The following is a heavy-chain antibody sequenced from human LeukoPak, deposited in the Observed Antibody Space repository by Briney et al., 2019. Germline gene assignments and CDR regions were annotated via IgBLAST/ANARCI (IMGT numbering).Heavy chain of an antibody. CDR2: IYHSGST. V-gene: IGHV4-38-2*01. J-gene: IGHJ4*02. CDR3: ARQSDDFDY. Sequence: PSETLSLTCAVSGYSISSGYYWGWIRPPPGKGLEWIGSIYHSGSTYYNPSLKSRVTISVDTSKNQFSLKLRSVTAADTAVYYCARQSDDFDYWGQGTLVTVSS. CDR1: GYSISSGYY.